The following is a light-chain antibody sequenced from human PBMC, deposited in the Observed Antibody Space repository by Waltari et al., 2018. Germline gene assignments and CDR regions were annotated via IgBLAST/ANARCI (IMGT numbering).Light chain of an antibody. V-gene: IGLV2-8*01. J-gene: IGLJ3*02. CDR2: EVN. Sequence: QSALTQPPSASGSPGQSVTISCTGTSSHIGGYNHVSWYQQYPGKAPKLMIYEVNKRPSGVPDRFSGSKSGNTASLIVSGLQADDEADYHCGSYAGSTGWVFGGGTKLTVL. CDR3: GSYAGSTGWV. CDR1: SSHIGGYNH.